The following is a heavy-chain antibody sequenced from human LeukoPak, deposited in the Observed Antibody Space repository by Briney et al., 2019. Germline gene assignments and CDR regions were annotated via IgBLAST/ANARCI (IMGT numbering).Heavy chain of an antibody. D-gene: IGHD3-22*01. V-gene: IGHV3-23*01. CDR2: ISGSGGST. CDR3: ATYSSLNRREFQY. CDR1: GFTFSNAW. Sequence: GGSLRLSCAASGFTFSNAWMSWVRQAPGKGLEWVSAISGSGGSTYYADSVKGRFTISRDNSKNTLYLQMNSLRAGDTAVYYCATYSSLNRREFQYWGQGTLLTVSS. J-gene: IGHJ1*01.